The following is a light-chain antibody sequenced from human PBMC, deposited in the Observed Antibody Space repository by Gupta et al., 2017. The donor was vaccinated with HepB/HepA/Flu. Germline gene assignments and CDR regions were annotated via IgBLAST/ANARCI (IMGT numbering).Light chain of an antibody. CDR2: GAS. CDR3: QQYGTPLT. V-gene: IGKV3-20*01. Sequence: GLTQFPGTLSLSPGERATLSCRASQSVGSSYLAWYQQKPGQAPRLLIYGASNKATGIPDRFSGGGSGTYFTLTSSRLEADDVALYYCQQYGTPLTFGGGTKVEIK. J-gene: IGKJ4*01. CDR1: QSVGSSY.